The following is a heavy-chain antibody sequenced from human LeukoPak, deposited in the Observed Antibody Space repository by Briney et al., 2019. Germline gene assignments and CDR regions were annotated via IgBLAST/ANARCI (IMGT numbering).Heavy chain of an antibody. CDR3: ARWKYSNYIYYFDY. D-gene: IGHD4-11*01. J-gene: IGHJ4*02. CDR2: ISGSGGST. CDR1: GFTFSSYA. Sequence: GGSLRLSCAASGFTFSSYAMSWVRQAPGKGLEWVSGISGSGGSTYYADSVKGRFTISRDNSKNTLYLQKNSLRAEDTAVYYCARWKYSNYIYYFDYWGQGTLVTVSS. V-gene: IGHV3-23*01.